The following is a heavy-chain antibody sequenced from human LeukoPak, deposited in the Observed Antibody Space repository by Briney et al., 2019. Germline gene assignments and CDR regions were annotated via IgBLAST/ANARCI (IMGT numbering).Heavy chain of an antibody. J-gene: IGHJ4*02. CDR1: GGSISDYY. V-gene: IGHV4-59*08. Sequence: SETLSLTCTVSGGSISDYYRGWIRQPPGKGLEWIGYFYNSGSSTYNPSLKSRVTISVDTSKNQFSLKLSSVTAADTAVYYCARRRGSGGLFDYWGQGTLVTVSS. CDR2: FYNSGSS. D-gene: IGHD6-19*01. CDR3: ARRRGSGGLFDY.